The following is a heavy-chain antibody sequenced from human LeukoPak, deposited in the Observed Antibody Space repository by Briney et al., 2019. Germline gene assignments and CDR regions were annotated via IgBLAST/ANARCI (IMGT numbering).Heavy chain of an antibody. CDR3: ARGNYGDYVFDY. D-gene: IGHD4-17*01. J-gene: IGHJ4*02. V-gene: IGHV4-61*01. CDR1: GGSVSSGSYY. CDR2: IYYSGSA. Sequence: PSETLSLTCTVSGGSVSSGSYYWSWIRQPPGKGLEWIGYIYYSGSANYNPSLKSRVTISVDTSKNQFSPKLSSVTAADTAVYYCARGNYGDYVFDYWGQGTLVTVSS.